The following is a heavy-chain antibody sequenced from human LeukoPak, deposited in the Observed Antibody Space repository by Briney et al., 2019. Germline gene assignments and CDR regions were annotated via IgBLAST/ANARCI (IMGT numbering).Heavy chain of an antibody. CDR1: GGSIRSYY. CDR2: ISYTGST. Sequence: SETLSLTCTVSGGSIRSYYWGWIRQPPGKGLEWIGYISYTGSTTYNPSLQSRVTVLVDMSKNHFSLSLTSVTAADTAVYYCARKMWPHDAYDFWGRGTMVTVAS. V-gene: IGHV4-59*01. CDR3: ARKMWPHDAYDF. J-gene: IGHJ3*01. D-gene: IGHD2-21*01.